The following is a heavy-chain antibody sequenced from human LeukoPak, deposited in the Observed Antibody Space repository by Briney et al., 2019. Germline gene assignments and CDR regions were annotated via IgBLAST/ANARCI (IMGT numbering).Heavy chain of an antibody. CDR1: GFTFTSFW. CDR2: IEQDGSEK. CDR3: ARVNDYDCKDY. Sequence: GGSLRLSCADSGFTFTSFWMSWVRQAPGKGLEWVANIEQDGSEKHYVDSVKGRFTISRDNAKNSLFLQMNTLRVEDTAVYYCARVNDYDCKDYWGQGTLVTVSS. D-gene: IGHD4-23*01. J-gene: IGHJ4*02. V-gene: IGHV3-7*01.